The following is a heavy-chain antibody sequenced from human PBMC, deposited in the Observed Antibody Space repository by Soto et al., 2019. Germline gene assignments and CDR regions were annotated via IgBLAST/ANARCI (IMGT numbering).Heavy chain of an antibody. CDR1: GFTFADYS. J-gene: IGHJ6*03. Sequence: EVQLVESGGGLVQPGRSLRLSCAASGFTFADYSMHWVRQAPGKGLEWVSGISWNSGSIGYADSVKGRFTISRDNAKNTLYLQMNSLRAEDTSLYYCAKDVTAKYDYMDVWGKGTTVTVSS. CDR3: AKDVTAKYDYMDV. D-gene: IGHD6-25*01. V-gene: IGHV3-9*01. CDR2: ISWNSGSI.